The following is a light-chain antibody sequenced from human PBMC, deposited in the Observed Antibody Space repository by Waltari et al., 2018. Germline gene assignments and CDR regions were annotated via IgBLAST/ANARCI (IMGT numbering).Light chain of an antibody. J-gene: IGKJ4*02. CDR2: KAS. CDR3: QHYYSDSAT. Sequence: DLQMTQSPFTLSASVGDSVTITCRASQSITRRLAWYQHKPGKAPKLLIYKASILESGVPSRFSGGESGTEFTLTISSLQPDDFATYYCQHYYSDSATFGRGTKVEIK. V-gene: IGKV1-5*03. CDR1: QSITRR.